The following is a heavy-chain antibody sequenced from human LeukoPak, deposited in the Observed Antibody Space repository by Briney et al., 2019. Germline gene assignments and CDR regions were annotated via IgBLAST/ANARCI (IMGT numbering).Heavy chain of an antibody. CDR2: LYYSGST. V-gene: IGHV4-39*01. J-gene: IGHJ4*02. CDR1: GGSVSSTEFS. D-gene: IGHD3-9*01. Sequence: SETLSLTCTVSGGSVSSTEFSWGWIRQPPGKGLQWVGNLYYSGSTSYHPSLNSRVTMSVDTSKNQFSPKMTSVTAADTAVYYCARLSKGRYFDYIFDYWGQGSLVTVSS. CDR3: ARLSKGRYFDYIFDY.